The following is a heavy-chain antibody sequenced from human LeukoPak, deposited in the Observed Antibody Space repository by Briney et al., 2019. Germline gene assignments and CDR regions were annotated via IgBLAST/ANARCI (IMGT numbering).Heavy chain of an antibody. J-gene: IGHJ5*02. V-gene: IGHV1-69*05. CDR3: ARDRYYDSSGIRGDWFDP. CDR1: GGTFSSYA. D-gene: IGHD3-22*01. CDR2: IIPIFGTA. Sequence: SVKVSCKASGGTFSSYAISWVRQAPGQGLEWMGGIIPIFGTANYAQKFQGRVTITTDESTSTAYMELSGLRSEDTAVYYCARDRYYDSSGIRGDWFDPWGQGTLVTVSS.